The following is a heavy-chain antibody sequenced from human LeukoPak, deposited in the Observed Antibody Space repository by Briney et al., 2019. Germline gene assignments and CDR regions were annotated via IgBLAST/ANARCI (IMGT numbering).Heavy chain of an antibody. D-gene: IGHD7-27*01. V-gene: IGHV3-48*03. CDR2: ISSSGSTI. Sequence: PGGSLRLSCAASGFTFSSYEMNWVRQAPGKGLEWVSYISSSGSTIYYADSVKGRFTISRDNAKNSLYLQMNSLRAEDTAVYYCARDGGALTGDDNRGDYWGQGTLVTVSS. CDR3: ARDGGALTGDDNRGDY. J-gene: IGHJ4*02. CDR1: GFTFSSYE.